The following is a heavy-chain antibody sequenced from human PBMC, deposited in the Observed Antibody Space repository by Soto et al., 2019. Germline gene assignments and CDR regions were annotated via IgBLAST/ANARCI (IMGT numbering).Heavy chain of an antibody. CDR1: GASISRGYY. Sequence: PSETLSLTCTVSGASISRGYYCTWIFQHPGKGLDWIWYIYYNGNTFDNPYLKSRITISLDTSKTQFSLKLSSVTAADAAMYYCARALRSYYFDYWGQGTLVTVSS. J-gene: IGHJ4*02. V-gene: IGHV4-31*03. CDR3: ARALRSYYFDY. CDR2: IYYNGNT. D-gene: IGHD4-17*01.